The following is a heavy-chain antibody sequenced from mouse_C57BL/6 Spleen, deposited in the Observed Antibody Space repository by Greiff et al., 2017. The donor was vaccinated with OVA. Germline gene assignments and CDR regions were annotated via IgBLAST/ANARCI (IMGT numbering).Heavy chain of an antibody. D-gene: IGHD4-1*01. V-gene: IGHV2-2*01. CDR2: IWSGGST. CDR1: GFSFTSYG. CDR3: ARNSGTVAWFAY. Sequence: VQLQQSGPGLVQPSQRLSITCTVSGFSFTSYGVHWVRQSPGKGLEWLGVIWSGGSTDYNAAFISRLSISKDNSKSQVFFKMNSLQADDTAIYYCARNSGTVAWFAYWGQGTLVTVSA. J-gene: IGHJ3*01.